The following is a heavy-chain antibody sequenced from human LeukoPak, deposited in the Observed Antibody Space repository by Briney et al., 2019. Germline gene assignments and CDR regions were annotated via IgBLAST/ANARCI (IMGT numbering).Heavy chain of an antibody. Sequence: SETLSLTCTGSGGSISSGGYYWNWIRQHPGKGLEWIGYIYNSGSTYYNPSLKSRCTISVDTSKNQLSLSLSSVTAADTAVYYCARGFCTNGVCSSDYFDYWGQGTLVTVSS. V-gene: IGHV4-31*03. D-gene: IGHD2-8*01. CDR3: ARGFCTNGVCSSDYFDY. J-gene: IGHJ4*02. CDR1: GGSISSGGYY. CDR2: IYNSGST.